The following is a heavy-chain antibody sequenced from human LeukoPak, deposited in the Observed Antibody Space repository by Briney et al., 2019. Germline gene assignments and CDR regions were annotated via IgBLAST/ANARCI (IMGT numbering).Heavy chain of an antibody. CDR1: GFTFSSYW. J-gene: IGHJ6*02. V-gene: IGHV3-7*01. CDR2: IKQDGSEK. D-gene: IGHD3-10*01. CDR3: ARIGELFSVGYYYYYYGMDV. Sequence: HPGGSLRLSCAASGFTFSSYWMSWVRQAPGKGLEWVANIKQDGSEKYYVDSVKGRFTISRDNAKNSLYLQMNSLRAEDTAVYYCARIGELFSVGYYYYYYGMDVWGQGTTVTVSS.